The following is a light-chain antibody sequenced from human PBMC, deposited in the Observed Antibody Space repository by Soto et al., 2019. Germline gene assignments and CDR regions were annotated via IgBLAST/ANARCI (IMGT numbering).Light chain of an antibody. J-gene: IGLJ1*01. CDR1: ISDVGGYNY. V-gene: IGLV2-11*01. CDR2: DVT. CDR3: CSYAGTYFYV. Sequence: HSVLAQPSSVSGSPGQSGTVSCTRTISDVGGYNYVSWYRQHPGRATKLMIYDVTKRPSGVPDRFSGSKSGNTASLAISGLQAEDEADYYCCSYAGTYFYVFGTGTKVTVL.